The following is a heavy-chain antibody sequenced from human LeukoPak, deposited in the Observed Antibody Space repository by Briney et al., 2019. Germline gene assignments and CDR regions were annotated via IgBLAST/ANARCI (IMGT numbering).Heavy chain of an antibody. CDR2: IKQDGSEK. Sequence: LGGSLRLSCAASGFTFSSYWMSWVRQAPGKGLEWVANIKQDGSEKYYVDSVKGRFTISRDNAKNSLYLQMNSLRAEDTAVYYCARDEGGSCEWRNFDYWGQGTLVTVSS. J-gene: IGHJ4*02. D-gene: IGHD2-15*01. CDR1: GFTFSSYW. V-gene: IGHV3-7*01. CDR3: ARDEGGSCEWRNFDY.